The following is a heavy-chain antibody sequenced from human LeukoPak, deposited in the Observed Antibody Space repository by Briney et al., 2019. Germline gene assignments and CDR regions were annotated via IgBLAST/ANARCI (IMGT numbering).Heavy chain of an antibody. V-gene: IGHV4-34*01. J-gene: IGHJ1*01. D-gene: IGHD2-15*01. CDR2: INHSGST. CDR3: ARSRYCSGGSCYSAYFQH. CDR1: GGSFSGYY. Sequence: SETLSLTCAVSGGSFSGYYWSWIRQPPGKGLEWIGEINHSGSTNYNPSLKSRVTISVDTSKNQFSLKLSSVTAADTAVYYCARSRYCSGGSCYSAYFQHWGQGTLVTVSS.